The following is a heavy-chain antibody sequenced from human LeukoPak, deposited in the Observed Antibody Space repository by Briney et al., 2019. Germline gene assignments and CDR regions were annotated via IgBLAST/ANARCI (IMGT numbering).Heavy chain of an antibody. CDR2: IYTNACA. CDR1: GASVTSGNYY. J-gene: IGHJ4*02. CDR3: AREPPGY. V-gene: IGHV4-61*02. Sequence: SETLSLTCSVSGASVTSGNYYWDSIRQPAGKGLEWIVRIYTNACASYNPSRESRVTISIDPTKNQFSLKLSSVTAADTAVYYCAREPPGYWGQGTLVTVSS.